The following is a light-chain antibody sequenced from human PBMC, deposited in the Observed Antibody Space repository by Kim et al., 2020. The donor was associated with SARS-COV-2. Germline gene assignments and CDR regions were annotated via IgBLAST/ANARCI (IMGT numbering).Light chain of an antibody. CDR2: VAS. CDR3: QQLHSHHIT. CDR1: QDISSN. Sequence: ASVGDRVTITCRASQDISSNLAWYQQKPGKAPKLLIYVASTLQSGVPSRFSGSGSGTAFTLTISSLQPEDFATDYCQQLHSHHITSGQGTRLEIK. J-gene: IGKJ5*01. V-gene: IGKV1-9*01.